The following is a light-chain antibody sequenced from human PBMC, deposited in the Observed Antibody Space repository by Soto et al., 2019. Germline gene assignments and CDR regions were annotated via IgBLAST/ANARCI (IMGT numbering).Light chain of an antibody. CDR2: GAS. CDR1: QSVTTQ. V-gene: IGKV3-20*01. J-gene: IGKJ1*01. Sequence: ILLTQYPGPLSLSPGERATLSCRASQSVTTQLAWYQQKPGQAPRLIIHGASSRATGVPDRITGSGSGTDFTLSISRLEPEDFAVYYCQQYGGSTRTFG. CDR3: QQYGGSTRT.